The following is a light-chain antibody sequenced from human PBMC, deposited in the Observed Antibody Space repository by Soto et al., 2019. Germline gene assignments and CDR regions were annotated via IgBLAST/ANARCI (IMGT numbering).Light chain of an antibody. CDR3: QQYNNWPPIT. CDR2: GAS. V-gene: IGKV3-15*01. J-gene: IGKJ2*01. CDR1: QSVSSN. Sequence: EIVMTQSPATLSVSPGERATLSCRASQSVSSNFAWYQHKPGQAPRLLIYGASTEATGIPARFSGSGSGTEFTLTLSSRQSEDVAVYYCQQYNNWPPITFGQGTKLEIK.